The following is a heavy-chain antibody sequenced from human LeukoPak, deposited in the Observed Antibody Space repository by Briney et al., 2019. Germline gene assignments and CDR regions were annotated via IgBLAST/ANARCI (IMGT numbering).Heavy chain of an antibody. V-gene: IGHV4-59*01. Sequence: SETLSLTCTVSGGSISSCYWSWLRQPPGKGLEWIGYIYYSGSTNYNPSLKSRVTISVDTSKNQFSLKLSSVTAADTAVYYCASSISSIDYGMDVWGQGTTVTVSS. CDR3: ASSISSIDYGMDV. CDR2: IYYSGST. D-gene: IGHD3-3*01. CDR1: GGSISSCY. J-gene: IGHJ6*02.